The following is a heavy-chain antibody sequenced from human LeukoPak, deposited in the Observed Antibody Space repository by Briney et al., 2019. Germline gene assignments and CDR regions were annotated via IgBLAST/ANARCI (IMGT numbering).Heavy chain of an antibody. CDR1: GGSISSYY. CDR3: ARDRTYYYDSSGYPHHYYGMDV. D-gene: IGHD3-22*01. V-gene: IGHV4-59*12. CDR2: IYYSGST. J-gene: IGHJ6*02. Sequence: SETLSLTCTVSGGSISSYYWSWIRQPPGKGLEWIGYIYYSGSTNYNPSLKSRVTISVDTSKNQFSLKLSSVTAADTAVYYCARDRTYYYDSSGYPHHYYGMDVWGQGTTVTVSS.